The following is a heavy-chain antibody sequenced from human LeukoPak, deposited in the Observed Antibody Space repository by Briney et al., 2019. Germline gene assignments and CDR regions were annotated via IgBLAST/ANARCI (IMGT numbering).Heavy chain of an antibody. CDR1: GFTFSSYG. V-gene: IGHV3-30*18. J-gene: IGHJ4*02. Sequence: GGSLRLSCAASGFTFSSYGMPWVRQAPGKGLEWVAVISYDGSNKYYADSVKGRFTISRDNSKNTLYLQMNSLRAEDTAVYYCAKARGAAAGTVALDYWGQGTLVTVSS. CDR2: ISYDGSNK. CDR3: AKARGAAAGTVALDY. D-gene: IGHD6-13*01.